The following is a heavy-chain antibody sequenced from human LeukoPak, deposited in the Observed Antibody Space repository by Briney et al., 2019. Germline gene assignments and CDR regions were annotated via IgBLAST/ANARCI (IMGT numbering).Heavy chain of an antibody. CDR2: IYYSGST. V-gene: IGHV4-31*03. D-gene: IGHD3-22*01. CDR1: GGSISSGGYY. CDR3: ARGTYYYDSSGYWDWFDP. J-gene: IGHJ5*02. Sequence: SETLSLTCTVSGGSISSGGYYWSWIRQHPGKSLEWIGYIYYSGSTYYNPSLKSRVTISVDTSKNQFSLKLSSVTAADTAVYYCARGTYYYDSSGYWDWFDPWGQGTLVTVSS.